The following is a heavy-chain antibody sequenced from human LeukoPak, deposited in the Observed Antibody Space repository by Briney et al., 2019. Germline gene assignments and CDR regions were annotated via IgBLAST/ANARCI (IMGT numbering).Heavy chain of an antibody. J-gene: IGHJ4*02. CDR3: AGSLGYCTSNVCYLKY. V-gene: IGHV1-69*06. D-gene: IGHD2-8*01. Sequence: SVKVSCKASGGTFSSYAISWVRQAPGQGLEWMGGIIPIFGTANYAQKFQGRVTITADKSTSTAYMELSSLRSEDTAVYYCAGSLGYCTSNVCYLKYWGQGTLVTVSS. CDR1: GGTFSSYA. CDR2: IIPIFGTA.